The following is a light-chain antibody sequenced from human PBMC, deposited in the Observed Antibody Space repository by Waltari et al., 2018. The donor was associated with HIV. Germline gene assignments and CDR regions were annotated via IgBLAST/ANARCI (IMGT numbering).Light chain of an antibody. CDR2: AAS. CDR1: QGISSY. J-gene: IGKJ4*01. Sequence: DIQLTQSPSFLSVSVGDRVTITCRASQGISSYLAWYQQKPGKAPKLLIYAASTLQSGVPSRFSGSGSGTEFTLTISSLQPEDFATYFCQHLNSYPLTFGGGTKVEIK. V-gene: IGKV1-9*01. CDR3: QHLNSYPLT.